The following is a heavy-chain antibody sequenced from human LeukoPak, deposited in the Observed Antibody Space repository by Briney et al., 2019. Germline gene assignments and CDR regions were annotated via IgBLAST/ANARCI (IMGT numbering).Heavy chain of an antibody. CDR1: GLILRNYG. V-gene: IGHV3-30*02. D-gene: IGHD1-14*01. J-gene: IGHJ3*02. CDR2: IKFDGSEP. CDR3: ARDGVITGAFDI. Sequence: GGSLRLSCTASGLILRNYGMHWVRQAPGKGLEWVAFIKFDGSEPKYADSVKGRFTISRDNSKNTLYLQMNSLRTEDTAVYYCARDGVITGAFDIWGQGTMVTVSS.